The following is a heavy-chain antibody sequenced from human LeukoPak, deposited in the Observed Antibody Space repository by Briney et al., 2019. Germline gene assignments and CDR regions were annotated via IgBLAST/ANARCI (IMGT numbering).Heavy chain of an antibody. CDR3: ARRPYYYDSSGYRRPDAFDI. CDR1: EFSFSTTW. CDR2: ISYDGSNK. D-gene: IGHD3-22*01. V-gene: IGHV3-30*03. J-gene: IGHJ3*02. Sequence: PGGSLRLSCAASEFSFSTTWMHWVRQAPGKGLEWVAVISYDGSNKYYADSVKGRFTISRDNSKNTLYLQMNSLRAEDTAVYYCARRPYYYDSSGYRRPDAFDIWGQGTMVTVSS.